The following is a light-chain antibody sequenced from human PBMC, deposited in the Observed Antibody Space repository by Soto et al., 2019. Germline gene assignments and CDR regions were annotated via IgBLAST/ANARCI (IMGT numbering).Light chain of an antibody. J-gene: IGKJ2*01. V-gene: IGKV4-1*01. CDR2: WAS. CDR1: QRVLDSAITKNH. CDR3: QQYYYIPYS. Sequence: DIVMTPSPEFLAVSLGERATINCKSSQRVLDSAITKNHLAWYQQQPGQPPKLLFYWASTRESVVPCRFSGSGSGTDFTLTIGSLQAEDVAVYYCQQYYYIPYSFGQGTRLEI.